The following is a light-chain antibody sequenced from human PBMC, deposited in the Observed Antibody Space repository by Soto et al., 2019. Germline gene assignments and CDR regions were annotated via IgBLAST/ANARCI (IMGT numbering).Light chain of an antibody. CDR3: QQRRDWPLT. J-gene: IGKJ4*01. V-gene: IGKV3-11*01. Sequence: EIVFTQSPATLSLSPGERATLSCRASQSVSSYLAWYQHKPGQAPRLLIHDASNRATGISARCSGGGSGTDFTLTISSLEPEDFAVYYWQQRRDWPLTFGGGTKLQIK. CDR2: DAS. CDR1: QSVSSY.